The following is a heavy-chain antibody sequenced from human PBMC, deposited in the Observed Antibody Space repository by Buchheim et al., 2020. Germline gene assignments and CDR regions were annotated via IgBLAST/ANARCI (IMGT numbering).Heavy chain of an antibody. CDR2: ISYDGSNK. CDR3: ARDCNTQYSSFGILGRYYYGMDV. J-gene: IGHJ6*02. V-gene: IGHV3-30*04. Sequence: QVQLVESGGGVVQPGRSLRLSCAASGFTFSSYAMHWVRQAPGKGLEWVAVISYDGSNKYYADSVKGRFTISRDNSKNTLYLQMNSLRAEDTAVYYCARDCNTQYSSFGILGRYYYGMDVWGQGTT. CDR1: GFTFSSYA. D-gene: IGHD6-6*01.